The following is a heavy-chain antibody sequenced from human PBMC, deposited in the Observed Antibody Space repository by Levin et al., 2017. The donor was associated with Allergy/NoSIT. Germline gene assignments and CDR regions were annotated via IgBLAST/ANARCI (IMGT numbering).Heavy chain of an antibody. J-gene: IGHJ4*02. CDR3: VTPGYSGSWYLLYF. CDR1: GFTFSSYA. V-gene: IGHV3-23*01. CDR2: ISSSGSST. D-gene: IGHD6-13*01. Sequence: GGSLRLSCAASGFTFSSYAMNWVRQAPGKGLELVSTISSSGSSTYYADSVKGRFTISRDDSTNTLYLQMNSLRAEDTAVYYCVTPGYSGSWYLLYFWGQGTLVTVSS.